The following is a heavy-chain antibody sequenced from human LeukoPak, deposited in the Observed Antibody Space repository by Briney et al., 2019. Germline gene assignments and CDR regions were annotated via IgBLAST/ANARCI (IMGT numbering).Heavy chain of an antibody. D-gene: IGHD5-18*01. CDR2: IYYSGST. CDR3: ASSRGYNYGPPDY. CDR1: GGSISSSSNY. J-gene: IGHJ4*02. Sequence: SETLSLTCTVSGGSISSSSNYWGWIRQPPGKGLEWIGSIYYSGSTYYNPSLKSRVTISVDTSKDQFSLKLRSVIAADTAAYYCASSRGYNYGPPDYWGQGTLVTVSS. V-gene: IGHV4-39*01.